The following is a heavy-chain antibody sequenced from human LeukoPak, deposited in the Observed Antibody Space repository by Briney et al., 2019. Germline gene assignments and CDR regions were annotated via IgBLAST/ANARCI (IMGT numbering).Heavy chain of an antibody. Sequence: GGSLRLSCTASGFTFSAYAMMWVRQAPGKGPEWVSAIRGGGGSAFYADSVKGRFTISRDNSKYTLFLRMNSLRAEDTAVYYCARGPNSDYIGAFDMWRPGTMVTVSS. D-gene: IGHD4-11*01. CDR1: GFTFSAYA. CDR2: IRGGGGSA. V-gene: IGHV3-23*01. CDR3: ARGPNSDYIGAFDM. J-gene: IGHJ3*02.